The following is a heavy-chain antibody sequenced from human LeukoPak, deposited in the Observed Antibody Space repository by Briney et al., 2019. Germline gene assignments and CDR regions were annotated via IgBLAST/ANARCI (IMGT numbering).Heavy chain of an antibody. CDR3: ARREGSDLCRVDY. V-gene: IGHV5-51*01. Sequence: GESLKISCTGSGYSFTHFWIGWVRQMPGKGLEWMGIINPSDGDTKYSPSFQGQVTISADESFNTAYLQWSSLKASDTAMYYCARREGSDLCRVDYWGQGTLVTVSS. CDR1: GYSFTHFW. D-gene: IGHD2-21*02. CDR2: INPSDGDT. J-gene: IGHJ4*02.